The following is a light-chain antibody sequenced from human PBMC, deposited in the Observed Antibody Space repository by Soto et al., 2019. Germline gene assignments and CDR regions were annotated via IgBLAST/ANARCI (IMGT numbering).Light chain of an antibody. CDR2: GAS. CDR1: QSVSGSY. J-gene: IGKJ2*01. CDR3: LLYSSSPPYT. V-gene: IGKV3-20*01. Sequence: EIVLTQSPGTLSLSPGEGATLSCRASQSVSGSYLAWYQQKPGQAPRLLIYGASNRATGVPDRFSGSEYGTDCTLTIDRLEPEDFVVYYCLLYSSSPPYTFSQGTRREIK.